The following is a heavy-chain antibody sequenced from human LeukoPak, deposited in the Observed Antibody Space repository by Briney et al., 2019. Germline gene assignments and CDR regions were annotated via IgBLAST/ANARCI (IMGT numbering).Heavy chain of an antibody. CDR3: SRYIRRRPPFDY. V-gene: IGHV4-39*02. J-gene: IGHJ4*02. Sequence: PSETLSLTCTVSGGSISSNDYYWGWIRQPPGKGLEWIVNIRYSGNTFYHPSLKTPIPIAVDTSKNHFSLNLSSVTPADTAVYYRSRYIRRRPPFDYWGQGTLVTVSS. CDR1: GGSISSNDYY. CDR2: IRYSGNT.